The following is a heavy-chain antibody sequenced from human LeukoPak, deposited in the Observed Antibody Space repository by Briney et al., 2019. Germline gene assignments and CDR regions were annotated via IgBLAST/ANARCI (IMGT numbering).Heavy chain of an antibody. V-gene: IGHV3-66*01. Sequence: PGGSLRLSCAASGFTVSSNYMSWVRQAPGKGLEWVSVIYSGGSTYYADSVKGRFTISRDNSKNTLYLQMNSLRAEDTAVYYCARDLNYYDSSGSLYYYGMDVWGQGTTVTVSS. D-gene: IGHD3-22*01. CDR1: GFTVSSNY. CDR3: ARDLNYYDSSGSLYYYGMDV. CDR2: IYSGGST. J-gene: IGHJ6*02.